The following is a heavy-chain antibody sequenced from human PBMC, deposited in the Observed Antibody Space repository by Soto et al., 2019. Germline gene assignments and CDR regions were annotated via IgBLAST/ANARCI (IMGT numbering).Heavy chain of an antibody. Sequence: VGSLRLSCAASGFTFSSYAMHWVRQAPGKGLEWVAVISYDGSNKYYADSVKGRFTISRDNSKNTLYLQMNSLRAEDTAVYYCASEYSSSSGLAYWGQGTLVTVSS. CDR2: ISYDGSNK. CDR1: GFTFSSYA. J-gene: IGHJ4*02. CDR3: ASEYSSSSGLAY. V-gene: IGHV3-30-3*01. D-gene: IGHD6-6*01.